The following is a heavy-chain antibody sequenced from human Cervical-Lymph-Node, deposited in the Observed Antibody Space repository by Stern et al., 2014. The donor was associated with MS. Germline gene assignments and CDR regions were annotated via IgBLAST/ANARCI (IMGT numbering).Heavy chain of an antibody. CDR1: GYTFTSFG. D-gene: IGHD2-2*02. V-gene: IGHV1-18*01. Sequence: VQLVESGAEVKKPGASVKVSCKASGYTFTSFGISWVRRAPGQGLEWMGWISGYNGDTNSPQKFQGRVILTADPSTSTAYMDLTNLRSDDTAMYYCARGPYCSSTSCYTNGYYFYGLDVWGQGTTVTVSS. CDR2: ISGYNGDT. CDR3: ARGPYCSSTSCYTNGYYFYGLDV. J-gene: IGHJ6*02.